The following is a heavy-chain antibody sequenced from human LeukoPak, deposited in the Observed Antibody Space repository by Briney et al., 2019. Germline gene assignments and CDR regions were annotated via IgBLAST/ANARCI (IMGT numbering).Heavy chain of an antibody. CDR1: GFTFSSYA. CDR3: AKGQSYYNRKTYYMDV. J-gene: IGHJ6*03. D-gene: IGHD3-10*01. V-gene: IGHV3-23*01. CDR2: ISGSGGRT. Sequence: AGGSLRLSCAASGFTFSSYAMSWVRQAPGKGLEWVSAISGSGGRTYYADSVKGRFTISRDNSKNTLYLQMNSLRAEDTAVYYCAKGQSYYNRKTYYMDVWGKGTTVTISS.